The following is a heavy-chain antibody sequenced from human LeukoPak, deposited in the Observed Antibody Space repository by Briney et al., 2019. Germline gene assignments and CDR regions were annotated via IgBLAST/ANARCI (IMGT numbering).Heavy chain of an antibody. CDR2: IWYDGGIT. Sequence: PGGSLRLSCAASGFTFSSYGMHWVRQAPGKGLEWVAVIWYDGGITYYADSMKGRFTISRDNSKNTLSLQINSLRAEDTAVYYCARAYGKQQLVGDYWGQGTLVTVSS. J-gene: IGHJ4*02. CDR3: ARAYGKQQLVGDY. V-gene: IGHV3-33*01. D-gene: IGHD6-13*01. CDR1: GFTFSSYG.